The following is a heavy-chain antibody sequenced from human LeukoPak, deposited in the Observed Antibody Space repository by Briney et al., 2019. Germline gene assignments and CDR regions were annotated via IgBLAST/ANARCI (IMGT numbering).Heavy chain of an antibody. CDR2: ISSSSSYI. Sequence: GGSLRLYCAASAFTFSNYSMNWVRQAPGKGLEWVSSISSSSSYIYYADSVKGRFTISRDNAKNSLYLQMNSLRPEHTAVYYCARAIAACFDYWGQGTLVTVSS. V-gene: IGHV3-21*01. CDR1: AFTFSNYS. J-gene: IGHJ4*02. CDR3: ARAIAACFDY. D-gene: IGHD6-25*01.